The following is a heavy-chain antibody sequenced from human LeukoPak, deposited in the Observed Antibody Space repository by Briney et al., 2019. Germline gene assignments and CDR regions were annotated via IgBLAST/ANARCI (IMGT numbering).Heavy chain of an antibody. CDR3: ARGPNNWNDATNWFDP. D-gene: IGHD1-1*01. V-gene: IGHV4-34*01. CDR2: VNHSGST. Sequence: PSETLSLTCAVYGGSFSGYYWSWIRQPPGKGLEWIGEVNHSGSTNYNPSLKNRVTISVDTSKNQFSLKLSSVTAADTAVYYCARGPNNWNDATNWFDPWGQGTLVTVSS. CDR1: GGSFSGYY. J-gene: IGHJ5*02.